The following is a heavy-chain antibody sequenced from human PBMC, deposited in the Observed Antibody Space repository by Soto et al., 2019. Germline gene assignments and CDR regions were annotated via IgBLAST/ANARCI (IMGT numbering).Heavy chain of an antibody. CDR1: GGSISSGGYY. CDR3: ARAHRVEYSSSSPIDY. CDR2: IYYSGST. Sequence: SETLSLTCTVSGGSISSGGYYWSWIRQHPGKGLEWIGYIYYSGSTYYNPSLKSRVTISVDTSKNQFSLKLSSVTAADTAVYYCARAHRVEYSSSSPIDYWGQGTLVTVSS. D-gene: IGHD6-6*01. V-gene: IGHV4-31*03. J-gene: IGHJ4*02.